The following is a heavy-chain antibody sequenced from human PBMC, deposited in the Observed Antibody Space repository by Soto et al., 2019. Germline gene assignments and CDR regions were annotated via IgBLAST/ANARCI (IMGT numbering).Heavy chain of an antibody. Sequence: GGSLRLSCAASGFTFSSYAMSWVRQAPGKGLEWVSAISGSGGSTYYADSVKGRFTISRDNSKNTLYLQMNSLRAEDTAVYYCTTDGEQWLVQLSYYYGMDVWGQGTTVTVSS. V-gene: IGHV3-23*01. CDR1: GFTFSSYA. D-gene: IGHD6-19*01. CDR2: ISGSGGST. J-gene: IGHJ6*02. CDR3: TTDGEQWLVQLSYYYGMDV.